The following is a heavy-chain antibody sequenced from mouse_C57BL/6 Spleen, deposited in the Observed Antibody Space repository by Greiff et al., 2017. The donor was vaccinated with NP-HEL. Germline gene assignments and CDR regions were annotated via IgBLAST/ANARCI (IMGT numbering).Heavy chain of an antibody. V-gene: IGHV5-16*01. CDR2: INYDGSST. CDR1: GFTFSDYY. Sequence: EVMLVVSEGGLVQPGSSMKLSCTASGFTFSDYYMAWVRQVPEKGLEWVANINYDGSSTYYLDSLKSRFIISRDNAKNILYLQMSSLKSEDTATYYCARDSYYYGSSYGYFDVWGTGTTVSVTS. CDR3: ARDSYYYGSSYGYFDV. D-gene: IGHD1-1*01. J-gene: IGHJ1*03.